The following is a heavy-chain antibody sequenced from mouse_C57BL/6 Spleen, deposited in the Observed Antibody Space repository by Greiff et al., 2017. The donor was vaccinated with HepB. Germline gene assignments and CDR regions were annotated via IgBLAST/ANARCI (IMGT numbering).Heavy chain of an antibody. J-gene: IGHJ1*03. CDR2: INPGSGGT. CDR3: ARSGSIYWYFDV. V-gene: IGHV1-54*01. Sequence: QVQLQQSGAELVRPGTSVKVSCKASGYAFTNYLIEWVKQRPGQGLEWIGVINPGSGGTNYNEKFKGKATLTADKSSSTAYMQLSSLTSEYSAVYFCARSGSIYWYFDVWGTGTTVTVSS. D-gene: IGHD1-1*01. CDR1: GYAFTNYL.